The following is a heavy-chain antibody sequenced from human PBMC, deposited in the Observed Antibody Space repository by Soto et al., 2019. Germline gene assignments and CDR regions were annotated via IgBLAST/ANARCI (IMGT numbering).Heavy chain of an antibody. J-gene: IGHJ3*02. V-gene: IGHV3-74*01. Sequence: EVQLVESGGGLVQPGGSLRLSCAASGFTFSTYWMHWVRQAPGKGLVWVSLIKSDGSSTIYADSVKGRFTISRDNAKNTVYLQMNSLRGEDTAVYYCARGHSSGKQYDAFDIWGQGTMVTVSS. CDR2: IKSDGSST. CDR3: ARGHSSGKQYDAFDI. D-gene: IGHD3-22*01. CDR1: GFTFSTYW.